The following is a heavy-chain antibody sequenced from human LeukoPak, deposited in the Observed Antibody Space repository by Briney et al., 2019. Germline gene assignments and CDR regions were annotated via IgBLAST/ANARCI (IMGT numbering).Heavy chain of an antibody. CDR1: GYTFSSYD. CDR2: MNPNSGNT. J-gene: IGHJ6*03. D-gene: IGHD2-15*01. CDR3: TRRDESGLLHYYRDL. V-gene: IGHV1-8*01. Sequence: ASVMVSCKASGYTFSSYDINWVRQAPGQGLEWMGWMNPNSGNTGYAQKFQVRVTMTRHTSISTAHMELSRLRSDHTAVYHCTRRDESGLLHYYRDLWRKGATVTVSS.